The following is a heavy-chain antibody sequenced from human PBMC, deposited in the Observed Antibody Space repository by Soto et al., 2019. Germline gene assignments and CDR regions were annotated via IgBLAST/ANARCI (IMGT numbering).Heavy chain of an antibody. D-gene: IGHD6-13*01. V-gene: IGHV3-23*03. Sequence: EVQLLESGGGLVQPGGSLRLSCAASGFTFSSYAMSWVRQAPGKGLEWVSGIYSGGSTYYADSVKGRFTISRDNSKNTLYLQMNSLRAEDTAVYYCARDSSSWYNYFDYWGQGTLVTVSS. CDR1: GFTFSSYA. CDR2: IYSGGST. J-gene: IGHJ4*02. CDR3: ARDSSSWYNYFDY.